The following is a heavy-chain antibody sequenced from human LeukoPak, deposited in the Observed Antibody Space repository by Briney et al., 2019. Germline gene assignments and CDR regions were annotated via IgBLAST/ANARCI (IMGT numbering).Heavy chain of an antibody. J-gene: IGHJ4*02. V-gene: IGHV1-8*01. D-gene: IGHD3-10*01. Sequence: ASVKVSCKASGYTFGDYDINWFRQATGQGPEWMGWMKPKSGNTGYAQKFQGRVTMTRNTSISTAYMELSSLRYDDTAVYYCTRGFNGEDSWGQGTRVTISS. CDR2: MKPKSGNT. CDR1: GYTFGDYD. CDR3: TRGFNGEDS.